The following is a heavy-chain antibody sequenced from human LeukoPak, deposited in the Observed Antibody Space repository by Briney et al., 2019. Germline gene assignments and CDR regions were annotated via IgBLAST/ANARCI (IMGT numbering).Heavy chain of an antibody. CDR2: INHSGST. D-gene: IGHD1-1*01. Sequence: SETLSLTCAVYGGSFSGYYWSWIRQPPGKGLEWIGEINHSGSTNYNPSLKSRVTISVDTSKNQFSLKLSSVTAADTAVYYCARVNYWDGTATFDYWGQGTLVTVSS. V-gene: IGHV4-34*01. CDR1: GGSFSGYY. CDR3: ARVNYWDGTATFDY. J-gene: IGHJ4*02.